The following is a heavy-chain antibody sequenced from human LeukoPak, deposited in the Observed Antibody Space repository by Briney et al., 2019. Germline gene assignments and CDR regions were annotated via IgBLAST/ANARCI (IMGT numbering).Heavy chain of an antibody. CDR1: GFTVSSNY. CDR2: IYSGGST. CDR3: ARGGAAAGWCMDV. V-gene: IGHV3-66*02. Sequence: GGSLRLSCAASGFTVSSNYMSWVRQAPGKGLEWVSVIYSGGSTYYGDSVKGRFTISRDNSKNTLYLQMNSLRAEDTAVYYCARGGAAAGWCMDVWGQGTTVIVSS. D-gene: IGHD6-13*01. J-gene: IGHJ6*02.